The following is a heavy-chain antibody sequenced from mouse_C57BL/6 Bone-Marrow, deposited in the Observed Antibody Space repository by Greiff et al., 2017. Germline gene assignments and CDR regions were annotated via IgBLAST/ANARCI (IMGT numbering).Heavy chain of an antibody. Sequence: VQLQQPGAELVKPGASVKMSCKASGYTFTSYGITWVKQRPGQGLEWIGDIYPGGGSTNYNEKFKSKATLTGDTSSSTAYMQRSSLPSEDSAVYCCARGPFAYWGQGTLVTVSA. CDR2: IYPGGGST. J-gene: IGHJ3*01. V-gene: IGHV1-55*01. CDR1: GYTFTSYG. CDR3: ARGPFAY.